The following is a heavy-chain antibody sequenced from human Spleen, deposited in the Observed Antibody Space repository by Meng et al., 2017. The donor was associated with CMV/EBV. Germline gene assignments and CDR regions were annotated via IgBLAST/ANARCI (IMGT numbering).Heavy chain of an antibody. CDR1: GFTFSSYG. Sequence: GESLKISCAASGFTFSSYGMHWVRQAPGKGLEWVAVIWYDGSNKYYADSVKGRFTISRDNSKNTLYLQMNSLRGDDTAVYYCAKDHYLYFDFYGMDVWGQGTTVTVSS. J-gene: IGHJ6*02. V-gene: IGHV3-30*02. CDR2: IWYDGSNK. CDR3: AKDHYLYFDFYGMDV. D-gene: IGHD1-26*01.